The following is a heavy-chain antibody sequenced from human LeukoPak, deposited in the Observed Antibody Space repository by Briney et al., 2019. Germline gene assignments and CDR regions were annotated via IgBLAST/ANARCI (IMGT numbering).Heavy chain of an antibody. V-gene: IGHV4-34*01. CDR2: VNHRGSA. Sequence: SETLSLTCAVHSGTFSDYYWTWIRQSPGKGLECIGEVNHRGSAKYNPSLKSRVTIEVDTSKNQFSLKLNSVTAADTAVYYCARGRPYCSGGSCYPYYFDYWGQGTLVTVSS. J-gene: IGHJ4*02. CDR3: ARGRPYCSGGSCYPYYFDY. D-gene: IGHD2-15*01. CDR1: SGTFSDYY.